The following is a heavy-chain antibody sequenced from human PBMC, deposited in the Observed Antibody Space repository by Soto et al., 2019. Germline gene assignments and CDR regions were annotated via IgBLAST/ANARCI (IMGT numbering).Heavy chain of an antibody. Sequence: GESLKISCKGSGYSFATYWIAWVCQMPGKGLEWMGIIYPADSDTRYSPSFQGQVTISADKSISTAYLQWSSLKASDTAMYYCARPLYGSGSYSDYWGQGTLVTVSS. J-gene: IGHJ4*02. V-gene: IGHV5-51*01. CDR1: GYSFATYW. CDR3: ARPLYGSGSYSDY. CDR2: IYPADSDT. D-gene: IGHD3-10*01.